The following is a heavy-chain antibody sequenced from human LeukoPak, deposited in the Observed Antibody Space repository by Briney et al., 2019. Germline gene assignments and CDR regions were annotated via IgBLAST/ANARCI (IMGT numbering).Heavy chain of an antibody. CDR3: ASLPSYYDSSGYGFDY. CDR2: IYPGDSDT. D-gene: IGHD3-22*01. Sequence: GESLKISCKGSGYSFTSYWIGWVRQMPGKGLEWMGIIYPGDSDTRYSPSFQGQVTISADKSISTAYLQWSSLKASDTAMYYCASLPSYYDSSGYGFDYWGQGTLVTVSS. CDR1: GYSFTSYW. V-gene: IGHV5-51*01. J-gene: IGHJ4*02.